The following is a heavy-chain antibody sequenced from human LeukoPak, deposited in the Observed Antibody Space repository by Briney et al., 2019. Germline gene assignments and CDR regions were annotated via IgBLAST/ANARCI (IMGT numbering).Heavy chain of an antibody. CDR1: GGSISSYY. Sequence: SETLSLTCTVSGGSISSYYWSWIRQPPGKGLEGIGYIYYSGSTNYNPSLKSRVTISVDTSKNQFSLKLSSVTAADTAVYYCARAAAAAPAEYFQHWGQGTLVTVSS. D-gene: IGHD6-13*01. V-gene: IGHV4-59*01. CDR2: IYYSGST. J-gene: IGHJ1*01. CDR3: ARAAAAAPAEYFQH.